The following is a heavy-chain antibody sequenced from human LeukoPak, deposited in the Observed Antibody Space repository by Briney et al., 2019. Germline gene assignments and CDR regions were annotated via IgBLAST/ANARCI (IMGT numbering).Heavy chain of an antibody. J-gene: IGHJ4*02. CDR2: INWNGGST. Sequence: GGSLRLSCAASGLTCDDYGMSWVRQAPGKGLEWVSGINWNGGSTGYADSVKGRFSISRDNAKNSLYLQMNSLRAEDTALYCCARGLWFGELSALGYWGQGTLVTVSS. CDR3: ARGLWFGELSALGY. V-gene: IGHV3-20*04. D-gene: IGHD3-10*01. CDR1: GLTCDDYG.